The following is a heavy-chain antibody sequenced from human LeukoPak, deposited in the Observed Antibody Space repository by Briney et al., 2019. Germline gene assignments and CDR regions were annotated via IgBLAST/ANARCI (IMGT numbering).Heavy chain of an antibody. CDR1: GFTFSSYG. CDR2: IRYDGSNK. CDR3: ARDFCSSTNCYTPQWFDY. V-gene: IGHV3-30*02. D-gene: IGHD2-2*02. Sequence: QSGGSLRLSCAASGFTFSSYGMHWVRQAPGKGLEWVAFIRYDGSNKYYAESVKGRFTISRDNSKNTLSLQMNSLRAEDTALYYCARDFCSSTNCYTPQWFDYWGPGTLVTVSS. J-gene: IGHJ4*02.